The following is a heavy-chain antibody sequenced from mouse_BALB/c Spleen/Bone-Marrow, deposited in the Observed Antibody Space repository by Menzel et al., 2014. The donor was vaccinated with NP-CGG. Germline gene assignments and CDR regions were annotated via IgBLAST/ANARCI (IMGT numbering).Heavy chain of an antibody. Sequence: QVQLKESGPGLVAPSQSLSITCTVSGFSLTTYGVHWVRQPPGRGLEWLGVIWAGGSTNYNSALMSRLSISKDNSKSQVFLKMNSLQTDDTAMYYCARAHYDYVLFDYWGQGTTLTVSS. CDR2: IWAGGST. J-gene: IGHJ2*01. V-gene: IGHV2-9*02. CDR3: ARAHYDYVLFDY. D-gene: IGHD2-4*01. CDR1: GFSLTTYG.